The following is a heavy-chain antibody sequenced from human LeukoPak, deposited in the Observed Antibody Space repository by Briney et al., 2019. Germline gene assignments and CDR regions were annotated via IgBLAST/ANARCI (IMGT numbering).Heavy chain of an antibody. CDR1: GGSFSGYY. CDR3: ARGRYDFWSGTLGSWFDP. Sequence: PSETLSLTCAVYGGSFSGYYWSWIRQPPGKGQEWIGEINHSGSTNYNPSLKSRVTISVDTSKNQFSLKLSSVTAADTAVYYCARGRYDFWSGTLGSWFDPWGQGTLVTVSS. D-gene: IGHD3-3*01. V-gene: IGHV4-34*01. J-gene: IGHJ5*02. CDR2: INHSGST.